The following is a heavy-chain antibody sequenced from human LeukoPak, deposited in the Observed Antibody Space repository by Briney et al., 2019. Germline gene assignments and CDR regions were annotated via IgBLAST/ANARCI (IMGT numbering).Heavy chain of an antibody. CDR1: GGSIRNYY. J-gene: IGHJ6*03. D-gene: IGHD3-10*01. V-gene: IGHV4-59*01. CDR2: IHYSGST. Sequence: SETLSLTCTVSGGSIRNYYWGWIRQPPGKGLEWIGYIHYSGSTHYNPSLKSRVTISVDTSKNQFSLKLSSVTAADTAVYYCARVEGGYGSGRRENYYYYYMDVWGKGTTVTLSS. CDR3: ARVEGGYGSGRRENYYYYYMDV.